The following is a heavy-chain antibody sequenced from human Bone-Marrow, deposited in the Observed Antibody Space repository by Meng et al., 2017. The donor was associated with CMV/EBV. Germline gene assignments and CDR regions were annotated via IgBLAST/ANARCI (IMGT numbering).Heavy chain of an antibody. CDR2: INPNSGGT. D-gene: IGHD6-19*01. CDR1: GCTFTGYY. CDR3: ARDTGYSSGWYGSNWFDP. Sequence: ASVKVSCKASGCTFTGYYMHWVRQAPGQGLEWKGWINPNSGGTNYAQKLQGRVTMTTDTSTSTAYMELRSLRSDDTAVYYCARDTGYSSGWYGSNWFDPWGQGTLVTVSS. V-gene: IGHV1-2*02. J-gene: IGHJ5*02.